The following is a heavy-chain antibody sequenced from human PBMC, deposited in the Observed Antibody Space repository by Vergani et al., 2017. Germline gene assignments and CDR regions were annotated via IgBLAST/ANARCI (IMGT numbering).Heavy chain of an antibody. V-gene: IGHV4-39*07. J-gene: IGHJ3*01. D-gene: IGHD6-25*01. CDR3: ARDAGAAPGF. CDR2: IYYSGST. CDR1: GGSISSSSYY. Sequence: QLQLQESGPGLVKPSETLSLTCTVSGGSISSSSYYWGWIRQPPGKGLEWIGSIYYSGSTYYNPSLKSRVTISVDTSKNQFSLKLSSGTAADTAVYYCARDAGAAPGFWGQGTMVTVSS.